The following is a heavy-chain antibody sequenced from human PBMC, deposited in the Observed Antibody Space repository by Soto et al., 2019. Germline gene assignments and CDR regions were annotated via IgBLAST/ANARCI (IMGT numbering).Heavy chain of an antibody. Sequence: EVQLVETGGGLIQPGGSLRLSCAASGISVSSSYMSWVRQPPGKGLEWLSVIYSGGTAKYADSVKGRFTISRDKSKNTVYLQMNNLGAEDTAVYYCAREDDRLNGWFDPWGQGTLVTVSS. V-gene: IGHV3-53*02. CDR1: GISVSSSY. J-gene: IGHJ5*02. CDR3: AREDDRLNGWFDP. D-gene: IGHD3-9*01. CDR2: IYSGGTA.